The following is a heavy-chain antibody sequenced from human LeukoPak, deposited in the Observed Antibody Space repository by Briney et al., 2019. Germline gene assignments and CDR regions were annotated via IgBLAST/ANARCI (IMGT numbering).Heavy chain of an antibody. CDR1: GYSISSGYY. CDR3: ARRSSSWSKFDY. D-gene: IGHD6-13*01. CDR2: IYHSGST. V-gene: IGHV4-38-2*01. J-gene: IGHJ4*02. Sequence: PSETLSLTCAVSGYSISSGYYWVWIRQPPGKGLEWIGCIYHSGSTYYNPSLKSRVTISVDTSKNQFSLKLSSVTAADTAVYYCARRSSSWSKFDYWGQGTLVTVSS.